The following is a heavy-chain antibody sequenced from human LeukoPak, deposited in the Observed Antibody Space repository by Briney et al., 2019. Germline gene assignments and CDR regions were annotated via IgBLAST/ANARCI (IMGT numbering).Heavy chain of an antibody. J-gene: IGHJ4*02. CDR2: IGTAGDT. V-gene: IGHV3-13*01. CDR1: GFTFSNHA. Sequence: PGGSLRLSCATSGFTFSNHAMHWVRQATGKGLEWVSAIGTAGDTFYPGSGKGRFTISRENAKNSLSLQMNSLRAEDTAVYYCVRQQTSHGNFDYWGQGTLVTVSS. D-gene: IGHD1-26*01. CDR3: VRQQTSHGNFDY.